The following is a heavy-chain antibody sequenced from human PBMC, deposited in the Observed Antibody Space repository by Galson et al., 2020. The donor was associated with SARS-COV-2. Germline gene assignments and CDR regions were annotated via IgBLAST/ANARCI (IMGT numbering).Heavy chain of an antibody. CDR1: GGSISSGGYY. CDR2: INYSGNT. Sequence: SETLSLTCTVSGGSISSGGYYWRWIRQHPGKGLEWIGYINYSGNTYYSPSLKSRITLSIDTSKNQFSLKLSSVTAADTAIYFCARNKQLPFDFWGQGTLVSVTS. CDR3: ARNKQLPFDF. J-gene: IGHJ4*02. D-gene: IGHD5-18*01. V-gene: IGHV4-31*03.